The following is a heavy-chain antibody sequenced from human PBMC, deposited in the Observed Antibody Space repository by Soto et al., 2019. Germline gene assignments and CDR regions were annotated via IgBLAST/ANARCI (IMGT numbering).Heavy chain of an antibody. D-gene: IGHD3-10*01. CDR3: VREDVDYYAGNGHLGRH. CDR1: GFTFSSYW. J-gene: IGHJ1*01. Sequence: EVQLVESGGGLVQPGGSLRLSCAASGFTFSSYWMHWVRKAPGKGLVWVSRLKSDGSGTTYADSVKGRLTISRDNAKNSLYLQMNSLRAEDTAVYYCVREDVDYYAGNGHLGRHWGHCFLVTVS. V-gene: IGHV3-74*01. CDR2: LKSDGSGT.